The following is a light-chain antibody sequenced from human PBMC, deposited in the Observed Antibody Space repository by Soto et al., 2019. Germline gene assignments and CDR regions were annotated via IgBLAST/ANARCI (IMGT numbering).Light chain of an antibody. Sequence: EILLTQSPCTLCLARGERATLWSPSLQSVFSSYLAWYQQKPGLAPRLLIYGASSRATGIPDRFSGSGSGTDLTLTISSLEPEDFAVYYCQQRSNWPPKTFGGGTKVDIK. CDR3: QQRSNWPPKT. J-gene: IGKJ4*01. CDR1: QSVFSSY. V-gene: IGKV3D-20*02. CDR2: GAS.